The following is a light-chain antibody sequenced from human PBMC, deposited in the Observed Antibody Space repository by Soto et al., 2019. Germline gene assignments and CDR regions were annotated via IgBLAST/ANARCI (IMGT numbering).Light chain of an antibody. Sequence: EIVLTQSPGTLSLSPGERATLSCRASQTVNSDYLTWYQQEPGQAPRLLIYAASSGATGIPDRFSGGGSGTDFTLTISRLEPEDFAVYYCQQFSSYPLTFGGGTRLEIK. V-gene: IGKV3-20*01. CDR2: AAS. J-gene: IGKJ5*01. CDR1: QTVNSDY. CDR3: QQFSSYPLT.